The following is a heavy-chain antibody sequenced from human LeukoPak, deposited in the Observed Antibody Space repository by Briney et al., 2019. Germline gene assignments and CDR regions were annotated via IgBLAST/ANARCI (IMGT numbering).Heavy chain of an antibody. CDR3: TTDRVYSYGYQFDY. D-gene: IGHD5-18*01. CDR2: IRSKGYGGTT. J-gene: IGHJ4*02. Sequence: GGSLRLSCTTSGFTFGDYAMTWVRQAPGKGLEWVGFIRSKGYGGTTEYAASVKGRFTISRDDSKSIAYLQMNSLKTEDTAVYFCTTDRVYSYGYQFDYWGQGTLVTVSS. V-gene: IGHV3-49*04. CDR1: GFTFGDYA.